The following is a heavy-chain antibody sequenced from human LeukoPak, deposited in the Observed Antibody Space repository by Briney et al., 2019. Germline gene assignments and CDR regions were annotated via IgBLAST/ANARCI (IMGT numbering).Heavy chain of an antibody. CDR3: ARDLPGPWSYYFDY. J-gene: IGHJ4*01. Sequence: ASVKVSCKASGYTFTSYGISWVRQAPGQGLEWMGWISAYNGNTNYAQKLQGRVTMTTDTSTSTAYMELRSLRSDDTAVYYCARDLPGPWSYYFDYWGHGSLVTVSS. D-gene: IGHD2-8*02. CDR1: GYTFTSYG. V-gene: IGHV1-18*04. CDR2: ISAYNGNT.